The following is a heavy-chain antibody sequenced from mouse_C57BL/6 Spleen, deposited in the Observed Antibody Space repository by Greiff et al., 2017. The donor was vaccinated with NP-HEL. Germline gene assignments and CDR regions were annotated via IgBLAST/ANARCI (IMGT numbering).Heavy chain of an antibody. Sequence: VQLQQSGAELVRPGASVTLSCKASGYTFTDYEMHWVKQTPVHGLEWIGAIDPETGGTAYNQKFKGKAILTADKSSSTAYMELRSLTSEDSAVYYCTRDGYYSSYWYFDVWGTGTTVTVSS. CDR3: TRDGYYSSYWYFDV. CDR2: IDPETGGT. D-gene: IGHD2-3*01. V-gene: IGHV1-15*01. CDR1: GYTFTDYE. J-gene: IGHJ1*03.